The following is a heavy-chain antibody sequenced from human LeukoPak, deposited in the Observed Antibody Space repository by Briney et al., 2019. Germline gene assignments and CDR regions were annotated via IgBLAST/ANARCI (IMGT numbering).Heavy chain of an antibody. CDR3: ASYGSYGDY. CDR2: IIPIFGTA. CDR1: GYTFTGYY. Sequence: SVKVSCKASGYTFTGYYMHWVRQAPGQGLEWMGGIIPIFGTANYAQKFQGRVTITADESTSTAYMELSSLRSEDTAVYYCASYGSYGDYWGQGTLVTVSS. V-gene: IGHV1-69*13. J-gene: IGHJ4*02. D-gene: IGHD1-26*01.